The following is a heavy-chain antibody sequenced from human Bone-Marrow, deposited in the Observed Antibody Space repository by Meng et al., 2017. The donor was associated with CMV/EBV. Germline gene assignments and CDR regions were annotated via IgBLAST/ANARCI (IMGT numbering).Heavy chain of an antibody. V-gene: IGHV1-2*02. CDR1: GYTFTGHY. CDR3: AARPYRDDY. CDR2: INPNSGGT. D-gene: IGHD1-26*01. Sequence: ASVKVSCKASGYTFTGHYLHWVRQAPGQGLEWMGWINPNSGGTNYAQKFQGQVTVTRDTSISTAYMEQSRLRSDDTAVYYWAARPYRDDYWGQGTLVTVSS. J-gene: IGHJ4*02.